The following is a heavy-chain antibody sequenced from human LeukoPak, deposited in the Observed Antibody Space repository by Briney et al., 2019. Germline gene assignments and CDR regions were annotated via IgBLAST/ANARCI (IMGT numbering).Heavy chain of an antibody. V-gene: IGHV4-39*07. J-gene: IGHJ4*02. D-gene: IGHD3-10*01. CDR3: ATSELGGFGELSY. CDR2: IYYTGST. CDR1: GGSISSSAYY. Sequence: SETLSLTCTVSGGSISSSAYYWGWIRQPPGKGLEWIGSIYYTGSTYYNPSLKGRVTISVDTSKNQFSLKLSSVTAADTAVYYCATSELGGFGELSYWGQGTLVTVSS.